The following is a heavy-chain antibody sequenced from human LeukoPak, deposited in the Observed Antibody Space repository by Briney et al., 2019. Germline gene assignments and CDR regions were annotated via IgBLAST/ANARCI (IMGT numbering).Heavy chain of an antibody. J-gene: IGHJ4*02. Sequence: SETLSLTCTVSGGSISSSSYYWGWIRQSPGKGLEWIGSIYYSGSTYYNPSLKSRVTISVDTSKNQFSLKLSSVTAADTAVYYCARHQEAEDWGQGTLVTVSS. CDR3: ARHQEAED. V-gene: IGHV4-39*01. CDR2: IYYSGST. CDR1: GGSISSSSYY.